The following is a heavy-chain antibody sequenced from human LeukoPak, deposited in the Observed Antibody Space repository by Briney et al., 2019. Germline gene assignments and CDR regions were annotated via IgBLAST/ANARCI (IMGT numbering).Heavy chain of an antibody. CDR1: GGSISSYY. Sequence: PSETLSLTCTVSGGSISSYYWSWIRQPPGKGLEWIGYIYYSGSTNYSPSLKSRVTISVDTSKNQFSLKLSSVTAADTAVYYCARSTHGGWFDPWGQGTLVTVSS. D-gene: IGHD3-10*01. CDR2: IYYSGST. CDR3: ARSTHGGWFDP. V-gene: IGHV4-59*01. J-gene: IGHJ5*02.